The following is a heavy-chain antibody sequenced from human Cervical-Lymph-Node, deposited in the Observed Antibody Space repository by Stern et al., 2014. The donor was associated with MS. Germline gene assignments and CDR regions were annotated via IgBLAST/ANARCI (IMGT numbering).Heavy chain of an antibody. CDR3: ASCDGYSFAS. D-gene: IGHD4-17*01. V-gene: IGHV4-59*08. CDR1: GASITTNH. J-gene: IGHJ4*02. CDR2: VHYTGST. Sequence: QVQLQESGPGLVKPSETLSLTCVVSGASITTNHWSWIRQSPGKGLEWIGNVHYTGSTTYNPALQSRVTTAIDTSTKQFFLSLSSVTAADTAVYFCASCDGYSFASWGQGTLVTVSS.